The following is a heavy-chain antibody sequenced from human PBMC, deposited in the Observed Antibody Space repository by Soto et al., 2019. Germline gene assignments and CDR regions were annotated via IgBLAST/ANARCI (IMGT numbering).Heavy chain of an antibody. CDR1: GYKFTSYG. CDR2: ISGYNGDT. D-gene: IGHD6-19*01. CDR3: ARDQWMVPRGGYD. V-gene: IGHV1-18*01. J-gene: IGHJ4*02. Sequence: QIHLVQSGPEVKKPGASVKVSCKASGYKFTSYGITWVRQAPGQGLEWMGWISGYNGDTKFGQKVQGRVTLTTDTSTGTAYMELRSLRSDDKAVYYCARDQWMVPRGGYDWGQGTLVTVSS.